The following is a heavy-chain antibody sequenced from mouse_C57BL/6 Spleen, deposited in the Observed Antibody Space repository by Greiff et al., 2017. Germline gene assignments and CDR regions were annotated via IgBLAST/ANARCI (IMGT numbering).Heavy chain of an antibody. CDR2: INPGSGGT. CDR1: GYAFTNYL. CDR3: ARGIRYIYAMDY. V-gene: IGHV1-54*01. D-gene: IGHD2-14*01. Sequence: VQLQQSGAELVRPGTSVKVSCKASGYAFTNYLIEWVKQRPGQGLEWIGVINPGSGGTNYNEKFKGKATLTADKSSSTAYMQLSSLTSEDSAVYFCARGIRYIYAMDYWGQGTSVTVSS. J-gene: IGHJ4*01.